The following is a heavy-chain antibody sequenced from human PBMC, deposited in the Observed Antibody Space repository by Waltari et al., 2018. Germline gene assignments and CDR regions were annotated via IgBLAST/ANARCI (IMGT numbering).Heavy chain of an antibody. D-gene: IGHD2-15*01. CDR3: ARDRGRGLYLDT. J-gene: IGHJ5*02. CDR2: VRGDGRS. V-gene: IGHV4-4*02. Sequence: QLHLQESGPGLVKPSGTLSLTCDVSGDSMSSTDCWSWVRQSPQKGLEWLGQVRGDGRSNYNPSFASRVTVSLDTSNNQFSLRMTSATAADTAMYYCARDRGRGLYLDTWGPGTLVTVSP. CDR1: GDSMSSTDC.